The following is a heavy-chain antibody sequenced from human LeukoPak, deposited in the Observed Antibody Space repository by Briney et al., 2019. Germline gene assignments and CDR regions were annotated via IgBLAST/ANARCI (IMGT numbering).Heavy chain of an antibody. Sequence: GASVKVSCKASAYTLTSYGISWVRQAPGQGLEWMGWISAYNGNTRYAQKLQGRVTMTTDSSTSTAYMELRSLRSDDTAVYYCARDHVISSGWPSRIGYWGQGTLVTVSS. V-gene: IGHV1-18*01. CDR3: ARDHVISSGWPSRIGY. D-gene: IGHD6-19*01. CDR2: ISAYNGNT. CDR1: AYTLTSYG. J-gene: IGHJ4*02.